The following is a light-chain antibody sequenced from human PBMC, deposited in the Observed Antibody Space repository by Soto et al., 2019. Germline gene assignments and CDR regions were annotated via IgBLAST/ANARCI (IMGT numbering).Light chain of an antibody. Sequence: QSALTQPASVSGSPGQSITISCTGTSSDVGGYNYVSWYQQHPGKAPKIIIYEVTNRPSGVSNRFSGSKSGNTASLTISGLQAEEDDDYYCISFTSRFTFNYIFGTGTKLTVL. CDR2: EVT. CDR1: SSDVGGYNY. J-gene: IGLJ1*01. V-gene: IGLV2-14*01. CDR3: ISFTSRFTFNYI.